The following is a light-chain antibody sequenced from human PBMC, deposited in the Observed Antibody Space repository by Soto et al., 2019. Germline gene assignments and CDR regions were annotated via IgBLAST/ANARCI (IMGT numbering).Light chain of an antibody. V-gene: IGKV1-39*01. CDR1: QSINSY. CDR3: QQSYSTPIT. J-gene: IGKJ5*01. CDR2: AAS. Sequence: DIQMTQFPSSLSASVGDRVTITCRASQSINSYLNWYQQEPGKAPKFLIYAASSLQSGVPSRFSGSGSGTDFTLTISSLQPEDFATYYCQQSYSTPITFGQGTRLENK.